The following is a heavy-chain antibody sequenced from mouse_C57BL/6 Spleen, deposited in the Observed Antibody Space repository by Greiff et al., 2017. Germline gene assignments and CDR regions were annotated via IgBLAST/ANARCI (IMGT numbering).Heavy chain of an antibody. D-gene: IGHD1-1*01. J-gene: IGHJ4*01. Sequence: EVQLQESGPELVKPGASVKMSCKASGYTFTDYNMHWVKQSHGKSLEWIGYINPNNGGTSYNQKFKGKATLTVNKSSSTAYVELRSLTSEDSAVYYCAEGYYGRSAMDYWGQGTSVTVSS. CDR1: GYTFTDYN. V-gene: IGHV1-22*01. CDR2: INPNNGGT. CDR3: AEGYYGRSAMDY.